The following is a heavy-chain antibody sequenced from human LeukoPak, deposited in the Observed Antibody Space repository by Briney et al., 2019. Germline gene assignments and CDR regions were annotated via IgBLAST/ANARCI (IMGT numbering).Heavy chain of an antibody. CDR3: ASTRNYDLWSGSGYFDL. V-gene: IGHV4-61*02. CDR1: GGSISSGSYY. J-gene: IGHJ2*01. D-gene: IGHD3-3*01. Sequence: SQTLSLTCTVSGGSISSGSYYWSWVRQPAGKRLEWIGRIYSSGSTNYNPSLKSRVTISVDTSKNQFSLKLSSVTAADTAVYYCASTRNYDLWSGSGYFDLWGRGTLVTVSS. CDR2: IYSSGST.